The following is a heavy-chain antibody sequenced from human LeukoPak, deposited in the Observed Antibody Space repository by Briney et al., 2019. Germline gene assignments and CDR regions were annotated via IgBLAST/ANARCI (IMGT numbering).Heavy chain of an antibody. V-gene: IGHV1-18*01. CDR2: ISAYNGNT. CDR3: ARKDYFDY. J-gene: IGHJ4*02. CDR1: GYTFTSYG. Sequence: GASVKVSCKASGYTFTSYGISWVRQAPGQGLEWMGWISAYNGNTNYAQKLQGRVTMTRDTSISTAYMELSRLTSDDTAIYYCARKDYFDYWGQGTLVTVSS.